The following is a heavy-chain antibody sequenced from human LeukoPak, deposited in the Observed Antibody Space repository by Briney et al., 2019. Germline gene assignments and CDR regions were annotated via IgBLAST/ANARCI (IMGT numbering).Heavy chain of an antibody. CDR2: VFSSVHI. J-gene: IGHJ4*02. CDR1: GISINSFY. CDR3: ARGGERLTH. V-gene: IGHV4-4*07. Sequence: PSETLSLTCSDSGISINSFYWSWLRQPAGKGLEWIGRVFSSVHIDYNPSLKSRVIMSIDRSKNQFSLNLTSVTAADTAVYYCARGGERLTHWGQGALVIVSS. D-gene: IGHD2-21*02.